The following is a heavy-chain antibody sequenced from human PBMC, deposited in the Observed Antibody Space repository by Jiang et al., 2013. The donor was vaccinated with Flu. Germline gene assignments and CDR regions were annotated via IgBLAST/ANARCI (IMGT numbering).Heavy chain of an antibody. Sequence: GPGLVKPSQTLSLTCTVSGGSISSGGYYWSWIRQHPGKGLEWIGYIYYSGSTYYNPSLKSRVTISVDTSKNQFSLKLSSVTAADTAVYYCARDHYGSGSHGWFDPWGQGTLVTVSS. V-gene: IGHV4-31*03. CDR3: ARDHYGSGSHGWFDP. CDR1: GGSISSGGYY. CDR2: IYYSGST. D-gene: IGHD3-10*01. J-gene: IGHJ5*02.